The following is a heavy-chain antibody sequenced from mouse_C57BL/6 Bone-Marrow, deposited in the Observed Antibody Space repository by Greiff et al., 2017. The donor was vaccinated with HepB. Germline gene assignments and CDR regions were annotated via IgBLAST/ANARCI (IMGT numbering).Heavy chain of an antibody. CDR2: ISNGGGST. CDR3: ARHRYDGYYPYAMDY. V-gene: IGHV5-12*01. D-gene: IGHD2-3*01. Sequence: EVKLMESGGGLVQPGGSLKLSCAASGFTFSDYYMYWVRQTPEKRLEWVAYISNGGGSTYYPDTVKGRFTISRDNAKNTLYLQMSRLKSEDTAMYYCARHRYDGYYPYAMDYWGQGTSVTVSS. J-gene: IGHJ4*01. CDR1: GFTFSDYY.